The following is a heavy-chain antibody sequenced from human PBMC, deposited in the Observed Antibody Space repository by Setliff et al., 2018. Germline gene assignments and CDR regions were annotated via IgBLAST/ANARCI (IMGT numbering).Heavy chain of an antibody. CDR1: GESFDTYY. J-gene: IGHJ3*02. V-gene: IGHV4-34*01. CDR2: INQSGSG. D-gene: IGHD1-1*01. Sequence: SETLSLTCNVYGESFDTYYWRWIRQPPGKGLEWFGEINQSGSGDYNPSFKGRVTISVDTSKKQFSLTLRYVTAADTALYYCRQAVVGRDVFDIWGQGTVVTVSS. CDR3: RQAVVGRDVFDI.